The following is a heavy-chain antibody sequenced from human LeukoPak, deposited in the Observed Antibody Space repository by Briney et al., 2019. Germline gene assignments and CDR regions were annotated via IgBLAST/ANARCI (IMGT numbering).Heavy chain of an antibody. V-gene: IGHV4-34*01. CDR1: GGSFSGYY. CDR3: ARVDYDDSGRAFDI. J-gene: IGHJ3*02. CDR2: INHSGST. D-gene: IGHD3-22*01. Sequence: MPSETLSLTCAVYGGSFSGYYWSWIRQPPGKGLEWIGEINHSGSTNYNPSLKSRVIISVDTSNNQFSLKLTSVTAADTAVYYCARVDYDDSGRAFDIWGQGTMVTVSS.